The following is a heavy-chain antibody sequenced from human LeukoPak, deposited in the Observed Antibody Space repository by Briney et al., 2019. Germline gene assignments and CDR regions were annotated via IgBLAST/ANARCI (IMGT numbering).Heavy chain of an antibody. J-gene: IGHJ4*02. V-gene: IGHV3-15*01. CDR3: TTDPLPRITMMVVVRFDY. Sequence: PGGSLRLSCAASGFTFSNARMSWVRQAPAKGLEWVGRIKSKTDGGTTDYAAPVKGRFTISRDDSKNTLYLQMNSLKTEDTAVYYCTTDPLPRITMMVVVRFDYWGQGTLVTVSS. D-gene: IGHD3-22*01. CDR2: IKSKTDGGTT. CDR1: GFTFSNAR.